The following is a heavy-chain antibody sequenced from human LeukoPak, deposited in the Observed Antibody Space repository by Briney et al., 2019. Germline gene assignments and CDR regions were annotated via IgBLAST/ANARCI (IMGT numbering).Heavy chain of an antibody. CDR3: ARGLSGSYYAY. CDR2: TYDSGST. J-gene: IGHJ4*02. V-gene: IGHV4-4*02. Sequence: SETLSLTCAVSGDSTSRRNWWSWVRQPPGKGLEWIGETYDSGSTNYNPSLKSRVTISVDKSKNQFSLKLSSVTAADTAVYYCARGLSGSYYAYWGQGTLVTVSS. CDR1: GDSTSRRNW. D-gene: IGHD1-26*01.